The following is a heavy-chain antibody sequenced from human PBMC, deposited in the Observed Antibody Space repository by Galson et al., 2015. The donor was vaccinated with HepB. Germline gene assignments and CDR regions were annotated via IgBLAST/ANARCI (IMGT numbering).Heavy chain of an antibody. Sequence: SVKVSCKASGGTSSSYAISWVRQAPGQGLEWMGGIIPIFGTTNYAQKFQGRVTITADETTSTAYMELRSLRSDDTAVYYCARVQLELRAGVDYWGQGTLVTVSS. D-gene: IGHD1-7*01. CDR1: GGTSSSYA. CDR2: IIPIFGTT. J-gene: IGHJ4*02. V-gene: IGHV1-69*13. CDR3: ARVQLELRAGVDY.